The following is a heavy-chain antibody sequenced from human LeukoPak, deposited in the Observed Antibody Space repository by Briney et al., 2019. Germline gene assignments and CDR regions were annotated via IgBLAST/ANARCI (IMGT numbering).Heavy chain of an antibody. J-gene: IGHJ4*02. Sequence: GASVKVSCKSSGYTFTNYGINWVRQATGQGLEWMGWMNPNGEDTAYAQKFQGRISMTRSTSISTAYMELSSLRSEDTAVYYCGRGLGSYDSSELTWPMISFWGQGTVVTVSS. V-gene: IGHV1-8*01. CDR3: GRGLGSYDSSELTWPMISF. CDR2: MNPNGEDT. CDR1: GYTFTNYG. D-gene: IGHD3-22*01.